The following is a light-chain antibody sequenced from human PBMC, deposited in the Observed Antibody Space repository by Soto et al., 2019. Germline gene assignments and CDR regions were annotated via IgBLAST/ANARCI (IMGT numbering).Light chain of an antibody. CDR2: VVS. Sequence: DIQMTQSPSTLSASVGDRVTITCRASHSISGWLAWYQQKPGKAPKLLSYVVSSLESGVPSRFSSSGSGTEFALAISSLQPDDFATYYCQQYNSYPWTFGQGTMVDIK. V-gene: IGKV1-5*01. J-gene: IGKJ1*01. CDR3: QQYNSYPWT. CDR1: HSISGW.